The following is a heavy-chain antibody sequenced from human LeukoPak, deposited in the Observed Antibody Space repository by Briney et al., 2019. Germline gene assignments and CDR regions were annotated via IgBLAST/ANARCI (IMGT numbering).Heavy chain of an antibody. V-gene: IGHV4-59*01. D-gene: IGHD3-22*01. CDR1: GGSISSYY. CDR3: ARGAYYDPLPFDY. CDR2: IYYSGST. J-gene: IGHJ4*02. Sequence: PSETLSLTCTVSGGSISSYYWSWIRQPPGKGLEGIGYIYYSGSTNYNPSLKSRVTISVDTSKNQFSLKLSSVTAADTAVYYCARGAYYDPLPFDYWGQGTLVTVSS.